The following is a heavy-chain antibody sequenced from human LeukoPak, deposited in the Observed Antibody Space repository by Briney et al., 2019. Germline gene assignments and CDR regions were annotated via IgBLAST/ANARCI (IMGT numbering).Heavy chain of an antibody. Sequence: ASVKVSCKASGYTFTSYGISWVRQAPGQGLEWMGWISAYNGNTNYAQKFQGRVTMTEDTSTDTAYMDLSSLRSEDTAVYYCATRGGSGSYYNAPYYYYYMDVWGKGTTVTVSS. CDR3: ATRGGSGSYYNAPYYYYYMDV. CDR1: GYTFTSYG. V-gene: IGHV1-18*01. CDR2: ISAYNGNT. D-gene: IGHD3-10*01. J-gene: IGHJ6*03.